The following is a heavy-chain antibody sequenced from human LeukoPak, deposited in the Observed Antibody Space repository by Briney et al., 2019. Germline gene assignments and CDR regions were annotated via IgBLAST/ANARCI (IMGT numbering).Heavy chain of an antibody. CDR3: VREYAGITTNWLDP. D-gene: IGHD3-22*01. V-gene: IGHV1-2*02. CDR1: GYTFTGYY. CDR2: INPNSGDT. J-gene: IGHJ5*02. Sequence: ASVKVSCKASGYTFTGYYIHWVRQAPGQGLEWMGWINPNSGDTNYAQKFQTRVTMTRDTSISIAYMDLSRLTSDDTAVYYCVREYAGITTNWLDPWGQGTLVTVSS.